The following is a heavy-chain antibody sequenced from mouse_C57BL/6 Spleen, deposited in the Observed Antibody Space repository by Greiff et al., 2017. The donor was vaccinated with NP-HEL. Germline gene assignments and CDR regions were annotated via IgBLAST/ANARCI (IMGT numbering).Heavy chain of an antibody. CDR1: GFSLTSYG. CDR3: ARTYYYGSSYNAMDY. CDR2: IWSGGST. V-gene: IGHV2-2*01. J-gene: IGHJ4*01. D-gene: IGHD1-1*01. Sequence: QVHVKQSGPGLVQPSQSLSITCTVSGFSLTSYGVHWVRQSPGKGLEWLGVIWSGGSTDYNAALISRLSISKDNSKSQVFFKMNSLQADDTAIYYCARTYYYGSSYNAMDYWGQGTSVTVSS.